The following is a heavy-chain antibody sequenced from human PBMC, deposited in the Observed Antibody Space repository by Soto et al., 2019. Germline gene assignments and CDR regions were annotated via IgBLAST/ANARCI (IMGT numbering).Heavy chain of an antibody. J-gene: IGHJ5*01. CDR2: IDWDDGE. CDR3: ARTYYYGSGSNNWFDP. D-gene: IGHD3-10*01. CDR1: GFSLSTRKMG. V-gene: IGHV2-70*01. Sequence: SGPTLVNPTQTLTLTCTFSGFSLSTRKMGVSWIRQPPGKALEWLALIDWDDGEYYSTSLETRLTISKDTSKNQVVLTMTNTDPVDTATYYCARTYYYGSGSNNWFDPWGQGTLVTVSS.